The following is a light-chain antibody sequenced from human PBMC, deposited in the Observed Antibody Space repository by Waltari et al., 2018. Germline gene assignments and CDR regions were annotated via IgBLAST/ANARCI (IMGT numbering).Light chain of an antibody. J-gene: IGKJ2*01. CDR1: QSLTTKY. Sequence: VLTQSPGTLSLSPGERATLSCRASQSLTTKYLAWYRQKPGQAPRLLIYGASSRAAGVPDRFSGSGSGTDFTLTISRLEPEDFAVYYCQQYGSSIMYTFGQGTKLEIK. V-gene: IGKV3-20*01. CDR3: QQYGSSIMYT. CDR2: GAS.